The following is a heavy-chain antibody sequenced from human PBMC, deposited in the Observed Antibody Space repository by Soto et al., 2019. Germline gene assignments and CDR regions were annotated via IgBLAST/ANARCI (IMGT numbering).Heavy chain of an antibody. CDR1: GFTFTYYA. D-gene: IGHD1-7*01. J-gene: IGHJ4*02. CDR2: ISANGQGI. CDR3: AKGRENWNFLTYFDS. V-gene: IGHV3-23*01. Sequence: PGGSQRLSWPASGFTFTYYAVSWVRQAPGKGLEWVSAISANGQGIYYADSVRGRFTISRDNSKNTVFLHMDSLRAEDTAVYYCAKGRENWNFLTYFDSWGQGTVVTVSS.